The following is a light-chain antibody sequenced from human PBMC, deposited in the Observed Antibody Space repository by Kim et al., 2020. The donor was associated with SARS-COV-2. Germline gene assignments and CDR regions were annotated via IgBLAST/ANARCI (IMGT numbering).Light chain of an antibody. CDR1: QGISSW. CDR2: AAS. CDR3: QQANSFPRT. J-gene: IGKJ4*01. Sequence: DIQMTQSPSSVSASVGDRATISCRASQGISSWLVWYQQKPGKAPKLLIYAASSLQSGVPSRFSGSGCETDFTLTISSLQPEEFGTYYCQQANSFPRTFFGGTKVDIK. V-gene: IGKV1-12*01.